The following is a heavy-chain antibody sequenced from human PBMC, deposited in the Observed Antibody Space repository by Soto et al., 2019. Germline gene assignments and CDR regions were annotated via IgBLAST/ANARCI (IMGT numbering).Heavy chain of an antibody. J-gene: IGHJ4*02. V-gene: IGHV3-23*01. D-gene: IGHD1-26*01. CDR3: AKDLRPDGRYDLDN. Sequence: EVQLLESGGGLAQPGGSLRLSCVGSGFDFRIYAMNWLLQAPGKGLEWVAVLVGDGSQLGYADSVRGRFTISRDNSKNTLYLQMDRLRAEDTAVYYCAKDLRPDGRYDLDNWGQGTLVTVSS. CDR2: LVGDGSQL. CDR1: GFDFRIYA.